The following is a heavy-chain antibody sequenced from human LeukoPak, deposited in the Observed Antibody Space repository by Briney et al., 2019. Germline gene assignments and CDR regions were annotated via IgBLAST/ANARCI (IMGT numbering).Heavy chain of an antibody. V-gene: IGHV4-34*01. D-gene: IGHD4-11*01. CDR2: INHSGST. CDR1: GGSFSDYY. Sequence: SETLSLTCSVSGGSFSDYYWSWIRQPPGTGLEWIGEINHSGSTNYNPSLKSRVTISLDTSKNQFSLKLSSVTAADTAVYYCARGFDYSRYYGMDVWVQGTTVTVSS. J-gene: IGHJ6*02. CDR3: ARGFDYSRYYGMDV.